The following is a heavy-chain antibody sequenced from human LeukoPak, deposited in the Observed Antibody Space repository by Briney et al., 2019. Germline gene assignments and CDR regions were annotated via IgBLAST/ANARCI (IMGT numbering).Heavy chain of an antibody. CDR1: GDSISNYY. J-gene: IGHJ6*03. D-gene: IGHD3-22*01. Sequence: SETLSLTCTVSGDSISNYYWSWVRQPAGKGLEWIGRIYASGSSNYNPSLKSRITMSVDTSKNQFSLKLSSVTAADTAVYYCARCLYTYYYDNSGYSPEHYYMDVWGKGTTVIVSS. V-gene: IGHV4-4*07. CDR2: IYASGSS. CDR3: ARCLYTYYYDNSGYSPEHYYMDV.